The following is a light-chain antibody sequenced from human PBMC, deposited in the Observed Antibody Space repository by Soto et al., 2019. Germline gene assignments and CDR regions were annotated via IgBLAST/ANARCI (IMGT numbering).Light chain of an antibody. CDR3: TSYAGGNNV. V-gene: IGLV2-8*01. CDR1: STDVGGYDY. Sequence: QSVLTQPPSASGSPGQSVTISCTGTSTDVGGYDYVSWYQQHPGKVPKLMIYEVNKWPSGVPDRFSGSKSGNTASLTVSGLQPEDEADYYCTSYAGGNNVFGTGTKVTVL. J-gene: IGLJ1*01. CDR2: EVN.